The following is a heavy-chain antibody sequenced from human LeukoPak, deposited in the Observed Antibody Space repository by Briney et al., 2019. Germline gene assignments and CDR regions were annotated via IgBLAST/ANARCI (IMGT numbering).Heavy chain of an antibody. CDR2: MSPNSGNP. J-gene: IGHJ4*02. Sequence: ASVKVSCKASGYTFTSYDINWVRQSTGEGLEWMGWMSPNSGNPGYAQKFQGRVTMTRNTSISTAYMELSSLRSEDSGVYYCARGRRDYWGQGTLVTVSS. CDR1: GYTFTSYD. V-gene: IGHV1-8*01. CDR3: ARGRRDY.